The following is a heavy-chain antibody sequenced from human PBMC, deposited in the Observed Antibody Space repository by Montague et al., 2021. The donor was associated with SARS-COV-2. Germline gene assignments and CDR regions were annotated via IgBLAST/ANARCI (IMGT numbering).Heavy chain of an antibody. V-gene: IGHV4-4*02. D-gene: IGHD3/OR15-3a*01. Sequence: SETRSLTCAVSGDSIMTTNWWSWVRQPPGKGLEWIGEIYQSGSTNYNPSLKSRVTMSIDKPKNQFSLELNSVTAADTALYYCVRAGGLDNRPPVWGQGALVIVSS. CDR3: VRAGGLDNRPPV. CDR2: IYQSGST. CDR1: GDSIMTTNW. J-gene: IGHJ4*02.